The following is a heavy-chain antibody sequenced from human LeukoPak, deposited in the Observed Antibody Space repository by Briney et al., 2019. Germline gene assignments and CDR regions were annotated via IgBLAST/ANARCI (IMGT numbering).Heavy chain of an antibody. CDR3: ARDQEGLYYDFWSGYPLALDY. CDR1: GFTFSSYA. CDR2: ISYDGSNK. Sequence: GRSLRLSCAAPGFTFSSYAMHWVRQAAGKGLEWVAVISYDGSNKYYADSVKGRFTISRDNSKNTLYLQMNSLRAEDTAVYYCARDQEGLYYDFWSGYPLALDYWGQGTLVTVSS. J-gene: IGHJ4*02. D-gene: IGHD3-3*01. V-gene: IGHV3-30*01.